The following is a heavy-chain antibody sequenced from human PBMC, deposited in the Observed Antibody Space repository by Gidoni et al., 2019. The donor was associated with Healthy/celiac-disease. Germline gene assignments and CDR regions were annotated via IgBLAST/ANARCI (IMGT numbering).Heavy chain of an antibody. Sequence: QVQLQQWGAGLLKPSETLSLTCAVYGGSFRGYYWRWIRQPPGKGLEWIGEINHSGSTNYNPSLKSRVTISVDTSKNQFSLKLSSVTAADTAVYYCARRDGATMVRGVSHPRVGYGMDVWGQGTTVTVSS. D-gene: IGHD3-10*01. CDR3: ARRDGATMVRGVSHPRVGYGMDV. J-gene: IGHJ6*02. CDR1: GGSFRGYY. CDR2: INHSGST. V-gene: IGHV4-34*01.